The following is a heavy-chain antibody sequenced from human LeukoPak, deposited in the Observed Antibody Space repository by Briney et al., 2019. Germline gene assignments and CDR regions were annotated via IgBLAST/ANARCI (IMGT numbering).Heavy chain of an antibody. Sequence: ASVKVSCKASGYTFTGYYMHWVRQATGQGLEWMGWMNPNSGNTGYAQKFQGRVTITRNTSISTAYMELSSLRSEDTAVYYCARGPELLWFGELWGYYYYYMDVWGKGTTVTVSS. CDR1: GYTFTGYY. CDR2: MNPNSGNT. J-gene: IGHJ6*03. V-gene: IGHV1-8*03. D-gene: IGHD3-10*01. CDR3: ARGPELLWFGELWGYYYYYMDV.